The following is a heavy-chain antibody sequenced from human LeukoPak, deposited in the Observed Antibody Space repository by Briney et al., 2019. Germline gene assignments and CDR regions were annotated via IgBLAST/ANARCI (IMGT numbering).Heavy chain of an antibody. CDR2: MSYDGGNK. V-gene: IGHV3-30*18. CDR3: AKDLEGLPSANFDY. Sequence: AGGSLRLSCAASGFTFSSYGMHWVRQAPGKGLEWGAVMSYDGGNKYYADSVKGRFPISRDNSKNTLYLQMTSLRAEDTAVYYCAKDLEGLPSANFDYWGQGTLVTVSS. J-gene: IGHJ4*02. D-gene: IGHD2-2*01. CDR1: GFTFSSYG.